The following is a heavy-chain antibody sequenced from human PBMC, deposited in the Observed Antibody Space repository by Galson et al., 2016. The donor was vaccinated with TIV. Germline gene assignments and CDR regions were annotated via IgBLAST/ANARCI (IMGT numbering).Heavy chain of an antibody. V-gene: IGHV3-9*01. CDR1: GFTFDEYA. J-gene: IGHJ4*02. Sequence: SLRLSCAASGFTFDEYAIHWVRQGPGKGLEWLSSISWNSDKKLYAASVKGRFTISRDNANNSLSLQMNSLRPEDTAFYYCVKGAGRYSRSWYFDYWGQGALVTVSS. CDR2: ISWNSDKK. CDR3: VKGAGRYSRSWYFDY. D-gene: IGHD1-26*01.